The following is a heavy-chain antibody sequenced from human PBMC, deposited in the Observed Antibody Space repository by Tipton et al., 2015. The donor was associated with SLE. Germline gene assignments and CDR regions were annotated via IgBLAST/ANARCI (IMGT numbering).Heavy chain of an antibody. V-gene: IGHV4-59*11. CDR2: IYYSGGT. J-gene: IGHJ3*02. D-gene: IGHD3-22*01. CDR3: ASDGDDSSGAFDI. Sequence: TLSLTCTVSGGSISGHYWSWIRQSPEKGLEYIGYIYYSGGTNYNPSLKSRVTISVDTSKNQFSLKLSSVTAADTAVYYCASDGDDSSGAFDIWGQGTMVTVSS. CDR1: GGSISGHY.